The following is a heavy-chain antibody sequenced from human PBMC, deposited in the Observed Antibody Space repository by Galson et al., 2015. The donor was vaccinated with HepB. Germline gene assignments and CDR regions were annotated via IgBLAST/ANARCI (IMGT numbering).Heavy chain of an antibody. CDR2: IYSGGST. Sequence: SLRLSCAASGFTVSSNYMSWVRQAPGKGLEWVSVIYSGGSTYYADSVKGRFTISRDNSKNTLYLQMNSLRAEDTAVYYCARLITAVTYAGNYYFDYWGQGTLVTVSS. J-gene: IGHJ4*02. CDR1: GFTVSSNY. V-gene: IGHV3-66*02. D-gene: IGHD4-17*01. CDR3: ARLITAVTYAGNYYFDY.